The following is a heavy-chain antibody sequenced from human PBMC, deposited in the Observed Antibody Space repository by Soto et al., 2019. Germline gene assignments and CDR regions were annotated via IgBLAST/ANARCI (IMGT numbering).Heavy chain of an antibody. D-gene: IGHD5-18*01. Sequence: GGSLRLSCAASGFTFSSYAMHWVRQAPGKGLEWVAVISYDGSNKYYADSVKGRFTISRDNSKNTLYLQMNSLRAEDTAVYYCATEPSLYSYGYLDYWGQGTLVTVSS. CDR3: ATEPSLYSYGYLDY. J-gene: IGHJ4*02. CDR1: GFTFSSYA. V-gene: IGHV3-30-3*01. CDR2: ISYDGSNK.